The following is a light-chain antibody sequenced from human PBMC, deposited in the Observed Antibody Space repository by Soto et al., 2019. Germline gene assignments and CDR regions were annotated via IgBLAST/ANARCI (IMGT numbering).Light chain of an antibody. CDR1: QTVLHGSNY. J-gene: IGKJ1*01. Sequence: DIVMTQSPDSLAVSLGERATINCKSSQTVLHGSNYLAWYQQKPRQPPKLLIYWASTRESGVPDRFSGSGSATDFTLTISSLQAEDVAVYYCQKYYTPPVTFGQGTKVEIK. CDR2: WAS. CDR3: QKYYTPPVT. V-gene: IGKV4-1*01.